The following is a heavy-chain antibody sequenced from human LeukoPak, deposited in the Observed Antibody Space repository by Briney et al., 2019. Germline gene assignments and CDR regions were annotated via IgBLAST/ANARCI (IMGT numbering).Heavy chain of an antibody. CDR2: ISGSGGST. CDR3: AKDATIFGVVAYYYYMDV. J-gene: IGHJ6*03. Sequence: QPGGSLRLSCAASGFTFSSYAMSWVRQAPGKGLEWVSAISGSGGSTYYADSVKGRFTISRDNSKNTLYLQMNSLRAEDTAVYYCAKDATIFGVVAYYYYMDVWGKGTTVTVSS. D-gene: IGHD3-3*01. CDR1: GFTFSSYA. V-gene: IGHV3-23*01.